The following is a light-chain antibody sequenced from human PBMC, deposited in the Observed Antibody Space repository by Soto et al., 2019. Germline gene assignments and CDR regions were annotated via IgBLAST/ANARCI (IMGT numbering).Light chain of an antibody. J-gene: IGKJ4*01. Sequence: EIVLTQSPATLSLSPGERATLSCRASQSISNSLAWYQQKPGQAPSLLIFDASKRVTGIPARFSGSGSGTDFTLTITSLEPEDFAVYYCHQRSKWPLTFGGGTKVDIK. CDR3: HQRSKWPLT. CDR1: QSISNS. V-gene: IGKV3-11*01. CDR2: DAS.